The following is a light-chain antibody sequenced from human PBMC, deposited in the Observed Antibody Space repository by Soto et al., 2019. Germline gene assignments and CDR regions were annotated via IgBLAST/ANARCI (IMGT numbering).Light chain of an antibody. J-gene: IGKJ4*01. V-gene: IGKV3-15*01. CDR1: QSVSNN. CDR2: SAS. CDR3: QQYHNWPLT. Sequence: EIVLTQSPGTLSLSPGERATLSCRASQSVSNNYLAWYQQKPGQAPRLLIHSASTRATGVPARFSGSGSGTEFTLTISSLQSEDSAVYHCQQYHNWPLTSGGGTKVDIK.